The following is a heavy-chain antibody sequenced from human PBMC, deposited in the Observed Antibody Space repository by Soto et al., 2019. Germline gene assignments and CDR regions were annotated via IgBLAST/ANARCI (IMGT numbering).Heavy chain of an antibody. CDR2: IWYDGSNK. CDR1: GFTFSSYG. D-gene: IGHD1-1*01. Sequence: QVQLVESGGGVVQPGRSLRLSCAASGFTFSSYGMHWVRQAPGKGLEWVAVIWYDGSNKYSADSVKGRFTISRDNSKNTLYFQMNSLRAEDPAVYYCARGSPRNTDFDYWGQVTLVTVSS. CDR3: ARGSPRNTDFDY. V-gene: IGHV3-33*01. J-gene: IGHJ4*02.